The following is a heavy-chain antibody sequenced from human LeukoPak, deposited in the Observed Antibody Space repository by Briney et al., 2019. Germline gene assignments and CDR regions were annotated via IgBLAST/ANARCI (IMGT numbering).Heavy chain of an antibody. D-gene: IGHD2-2*01. CDR1: GGSFSGYY. J-gene: IGHJ4*02. Sequence: ETLSLTCAVYGGSFSGYYWSWIRQAPGKGLEWVANIKQDGSEKYYVDSVKGRFTISRDNAKNSLYLQVNSLRAEDTAVYSCARILGYCGSTTCFLAFDYWGQGTLVTVSS. CDR3: ARILGYCGSTTCFLAFDY. CDR2: IKQDGSEK. V-gene: IGHV3-7*01.